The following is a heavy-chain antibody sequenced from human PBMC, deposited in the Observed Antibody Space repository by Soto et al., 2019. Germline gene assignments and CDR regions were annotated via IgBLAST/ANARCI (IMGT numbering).Heavy chain of an antibody. CDR3: AKNWDTTSSSSSH. CDR2: ISGTGGST. J-gene: IGHJ4*02. V-gene: IGHV3-23*01. CDR1: GFTFRTDA. D-gene: IGHD6-6*01. Sequence: EVQLLESGGGLVQPGGSLRLSCAASGFTFRTDAMSWFRQAPGKGLEWVSAISGTGGSTYYADSVKGRFTSSRDNSKNTLYLQMNSLRAEDTAVYYCAKNWDTTSSSSSHWGQGTLVTVSS.